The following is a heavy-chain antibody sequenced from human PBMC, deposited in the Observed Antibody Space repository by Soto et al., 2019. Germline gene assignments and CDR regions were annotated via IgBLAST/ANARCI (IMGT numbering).Heavy chain of an antibody. D-gene: IGHD6-6*01. V-gene: IGHV3-30-3*01. CDR2: ISYDGSNK. Sequence: GGSLRLSCAASGFTFSSYAMHWVRQAPGKGLEWVAVISYDGSNKYYADSVKGRFTISRDNSKNTLYLQMNSRRAEDTAVYYCACAKAPLGYWGQGTLVTVSS. CDR1: GFTFSSYA. CDR3: ACAKAPLGY. J-gene: IGHJ4*02.